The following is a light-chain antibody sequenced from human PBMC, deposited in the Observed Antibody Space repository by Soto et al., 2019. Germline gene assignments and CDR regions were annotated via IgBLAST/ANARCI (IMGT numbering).Light chain of an antibody. CDR3: QHYSSQT. Sequence: EVVLTQSPGTLSLSPGEGATLSCRASQSVSSNYLAWYQQRPGQAPRLLIYGASSRATGIPDRFSGSGSGTDFTLTISRLQPEDSAVYFCQHYSSQTFGQGTKVEIK. CDR2: GAS. J-gene: IGKJ1*01. CDR1: QSVSSNY. V-gene: IGKV3-20*01.